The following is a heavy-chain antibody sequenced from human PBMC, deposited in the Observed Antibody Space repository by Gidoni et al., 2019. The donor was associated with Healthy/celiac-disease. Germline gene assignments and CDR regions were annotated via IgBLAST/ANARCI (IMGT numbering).Heavy chain of an antibody. Sequence: QVQLVESGGGVVQPGRSLRLSCAASGSTFSSYGMHWVRQAPGTGLEWVAVISFDGSNKYYADSVKGRFTISRDNSKNTLYLQMNSLRAEDTAVYYCAKAEGEKWELLRYNWFDPWGQGTQVTVSS. CDR2: ISFDGSNK. J-gene: IGHJ5*02. CDR1: GSTFSSYG. CDR3: AKAEGEKWELLRYNWFDP. D-gene: IGHD1-26*01. V-gene: IGHV3-30*18.